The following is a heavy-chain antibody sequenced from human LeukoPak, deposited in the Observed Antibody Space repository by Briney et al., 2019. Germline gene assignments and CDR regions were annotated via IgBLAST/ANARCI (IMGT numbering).Heavy chain of an antibody. J-gene: IGHJ4*02. Sequence: ASVKVSCKASGYTFTSYGISWVRQAPGQGLEWMGWISAYNGNANYAQKLQGRVAMTTDTSTSTAYMELRSVRSDDTAVYYCARARIAVPMGYWGQGTLVTVSS. V-gene: IGHV1-18*01. CDR2: ISAYNGNA. D-gene: IGHD6-19*01. CDR3: ARARIAVPMGY. CDR1: GYTFTSYG.